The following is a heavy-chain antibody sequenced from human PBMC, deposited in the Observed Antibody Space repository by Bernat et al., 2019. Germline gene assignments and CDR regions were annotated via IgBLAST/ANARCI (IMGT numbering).Heavy chain of an antibody. CDR1: GYTFTSYG. D-gene: IGHD3-3*01. J-gene: IGHJ6*03. Sequence: QVQLVQSGAEVKKPGASVKVSCKASGYTFTSYGISWVRQAPGQGLEWMGWISAYNGNTNYAQKLQGRVTMTTDTSTSTAYMELRSLRSDDTAVYYCARVPYTIFGVVTNYYMDVWGKGTTVTVSS. CDR3: ARVPYTIFGVVTNYYMDV. CDR2: ISAYNGNT. V-gene: IGHV1-18*01.